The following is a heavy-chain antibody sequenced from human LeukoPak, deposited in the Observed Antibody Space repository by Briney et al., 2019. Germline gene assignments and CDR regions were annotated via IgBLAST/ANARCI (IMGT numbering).Heavy chain of an antibody. J-gene: IGHJ4*02. D-gene: IGHD6-19*01. CDR2: ISGSGGST. CDR3: AKRGTPTYGSGWYYFDY. CDR1: GFTFSSYA. Sequence: PGGSLRLSCAASGFTFSSYAMSWVRQAPGKGLEWVSAISGSGGSTYYADSVKGRFTISRDNSKNTLCLQINSLRAEDTAVYFCAKRGTPTYGSGWYYFDYWGQGTLVTVSS. V-gene: IGHV3-23*01.